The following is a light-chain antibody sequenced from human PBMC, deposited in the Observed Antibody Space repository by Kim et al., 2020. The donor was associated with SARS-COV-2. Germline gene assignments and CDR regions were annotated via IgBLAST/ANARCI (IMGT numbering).Light chain of an antibody. Sequence: ASISGKSSHSLQHRNGCNDLVWYVQKQGQSPQFLIHLGSKRACGVPHRFSVSGSGTDFTLTISSLEAEDVWTYYCLHALQAPLTFGRGTRREFK. CDR1: HSLQHRNGCND. CDR3: LHALQAPLT. V-gene: IGKV2-28*01. J-gene: IGKJ5*01. CDR2: LGS.